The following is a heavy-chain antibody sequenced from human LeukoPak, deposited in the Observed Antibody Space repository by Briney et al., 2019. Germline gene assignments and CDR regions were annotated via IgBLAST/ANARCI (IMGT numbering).Heavy chain of an antibody. V-gene: IGHV4-31*03. D-gene: IGHD3-22*01. CDR1: GGSISSGGYY. J-gene: IGHJ6*02. Sequence: SETLSLTCTVSGGSISSGGYYWSWIRQHPGKGLEWIGYIYYSGSTYYNPSLKSRVTISVDTSKNQFSLKLSSVTAADTAVYYCARDAWIPQAYDSSFGGMDVWGQGTTVTVSS. CDR3: ARDAWIPQAYDSSFGGMDV. CDR2: IYYSGST.